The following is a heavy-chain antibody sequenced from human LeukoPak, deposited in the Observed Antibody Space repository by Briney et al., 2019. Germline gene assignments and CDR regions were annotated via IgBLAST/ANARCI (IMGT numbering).Heavy chain of an antibody. CDR2: IYPGDSDT. V-gene: IGHV5-51*01. J-gene: IGHJ4*02. D-gene: IGHD2-15*01. CDR1: GCKFTTYW. Sequence: GESLKISCKGSGCKFTTYWIAWVRQMPGKGLEWMGIIYPGDSDTKYSPSFQGQVTISADKSINTASLHWSSLKASDTAMYYRAPPSDSRTYSYFGYWGQGTLVTVSS. CDR3: APPSDSRTYSYFGY.